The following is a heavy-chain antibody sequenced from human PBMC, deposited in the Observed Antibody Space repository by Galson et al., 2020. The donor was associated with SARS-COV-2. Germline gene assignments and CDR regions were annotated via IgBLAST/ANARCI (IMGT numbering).Heavy chain of an antibody. V-gene: IGHV2-70*11. CDR1: GLPLTSSGTC. Sequence: ESGPTLVKPTQPLTLHRPIYGLPLTSSGTCVGWTRQPPGKPLEWLARLHWDPDKYYSTSLKTRLTISQDTSKNQVVLTLTYMDPADTATCYCARVNPGMAALREGYYFAYWGQGSLVAVS. J-gene: IGHJ4*02. CDR2: LHWDPDK. D-gene: IGHD6-13*01. CDR3: ARVNPGMAALREGYYFAY.